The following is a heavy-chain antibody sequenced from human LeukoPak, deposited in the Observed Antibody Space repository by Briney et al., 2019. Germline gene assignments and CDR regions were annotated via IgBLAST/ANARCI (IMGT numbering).Heavy chain of an antibody. D-gene: IGHD3-16*01. CDR2: IYHSGST. CDR3: ARAVVTLYYYYGMDV. J-gene: IGHJ6*02. CDR1: GYSISSGYY. Sequence: SETLSLTCTVSGYSISSGYYWGWIRPPPGKGLEWIGSIYHSGSTYYNPSLKSRVTISVDTSKNQFSLKLSSVTAADTAVYYCARAVVTLYYYYGMDVWGQGTTVTVSS. V-gene: IGHV4-38-2*02.